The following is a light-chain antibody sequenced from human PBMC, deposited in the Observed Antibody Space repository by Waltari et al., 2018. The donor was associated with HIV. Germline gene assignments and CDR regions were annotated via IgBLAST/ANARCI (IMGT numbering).Light chain of an antibody. CDR1: TGPVTSPIY. J-gene: IGLJ3*02. CDR2: STN. Sequence: QPVLTQDTSLTLSPGGTVTLTCPSSTGPVTSPIYPNWFRLKPGQAPRALIYSTNYKHSWTPVRFSGSLLGGKAALTLSGVQPEDEAEYYCQLYYDGAWVFGGGTKLTVL. CDR3: QLYYDGAWV. V-gene: IGLV7-43*01.